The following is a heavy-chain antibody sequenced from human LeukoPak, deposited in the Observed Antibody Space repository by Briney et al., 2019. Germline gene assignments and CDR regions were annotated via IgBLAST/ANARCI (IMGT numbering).Heavy chain of an antibody. CDR2: IYYTGST. D-gene: IGHD1-1*01. CDR1: GGSMSSSY. J-gene: IGHJ5*02. V-gene: IGHV4-59*08. Sequence: SETLSLTCTVSGGSMSSSYWSWIRQAPEKELEYIGYIYYTGSTDYHPSLKSRVTVSVDTSKNQFSLKLTSVTAADTAVYYCARRTGGGWFDPWGQGILVTVSS. CDR3: ARRTGGGWFDP.